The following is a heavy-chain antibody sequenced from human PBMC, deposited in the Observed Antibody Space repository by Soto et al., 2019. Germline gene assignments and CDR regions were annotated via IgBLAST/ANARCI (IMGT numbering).Heavy chain of an antibody. J-gene: IGHJ5*02. CDR2: ISSSGSTT. V-gene: IGHV3-11*01. CDR3: ARDHLNGEFDP. CDR1: GFTFSDYY. Sequence: SLRLSCAASGFTFSDYYMSWIRQAPGKGLEWVSYISSSGSTTYYADSVKGRFTISRDNAKNSLYLQMNSLRAEDTAVYYCARDHLNGEFDPWGQGTLVTVSS. D-gene: IGHD3-10*01.